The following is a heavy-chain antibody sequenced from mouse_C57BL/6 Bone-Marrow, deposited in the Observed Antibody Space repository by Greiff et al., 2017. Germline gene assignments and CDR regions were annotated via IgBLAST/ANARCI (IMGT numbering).Heavy chain of an antibody. CDR1: GYTFTSYW. V-gene: IGHV1-64*01. CDR3: ARELTGPWFAY. CDR2: IHPNSGST. D-gene: IGHD4-1*01. Sequence: QVQLQQPGAELVKPGASVKLSCKASGYTFTSYWMHWVKQRPGQGLEWIGMIHPNSGSTNYNEKFKSKATLTVDKSSSTAYMQLSSLTSEDSAVYYCARELTGPWFAYWGQGTLVTVSA. J-gene: IGHJ3*01.